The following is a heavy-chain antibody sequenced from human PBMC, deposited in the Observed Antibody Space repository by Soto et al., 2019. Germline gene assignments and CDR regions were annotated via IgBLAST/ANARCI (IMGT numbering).Heavy chain of an antibody. CDR2: TYYRSKWYN. V-gene: IGHV6-1*01. Sequence: SQTVSRTCDISGDSVSSNSAAWNWIRQSPSRGLEWLGRTYYRSKWYNDYAVSVKSRITINPATSKNQFSLQLNSVTPEDTAVYYCARGSSIFRVVPVAFGIRGQRTMGTASS. CDR1: GDSVSSNSAA. J-gene: IGHJ3*02. D-gene: IGHD3-3*01. CDR3: ARGSSIFRVVPVAFGI.